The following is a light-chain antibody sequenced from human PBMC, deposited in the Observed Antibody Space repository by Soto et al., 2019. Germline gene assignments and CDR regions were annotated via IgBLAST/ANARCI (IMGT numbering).Light chain of an antibody. Sequence: EIVLTQSPATLSLSPGERATLSCRASQSVSSYLAWYQQKPGQAPGLLIYDASNRATGIPARFSGSGSGTDFTLTISSLEPEDFAVYYCQQRTFGPGTKVDIK. CDR2: DAS. V-gene: IGKV3-11*01. J-gene: IGKJ3*01. CDR1: QSVSSY. CDR3: QQRT.